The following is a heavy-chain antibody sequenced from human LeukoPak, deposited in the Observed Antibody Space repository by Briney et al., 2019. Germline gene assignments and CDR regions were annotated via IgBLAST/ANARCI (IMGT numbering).Heavy chain of an antibody. V-gene: IGHV4-34*01. CDR1: GGSFSGYY. CDR3: ARGLVSLWWLDYFDY. J-gene: IGHJ4*02. CDR2: INHSGST. D-gene: IGHD2-21*01. Sequence: SETLSLTCAVYGGSFSGYYWSWIRQPPGKGLEWIGEINHSGSTNYNPSLKSRVTISVDTSKNQFSLKLSSVTAAGTAVYYCARGLVSLWWLDYFDYWGQGTLVTVSS.